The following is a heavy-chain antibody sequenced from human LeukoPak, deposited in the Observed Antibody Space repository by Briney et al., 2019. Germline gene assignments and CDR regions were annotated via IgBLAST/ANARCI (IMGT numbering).Heavy chain of an antibody. J-gene: IGHJ4*02. V-gene: IGHV4-34*01. CDR3: ASSGGEMATIRNLDY. CDR1: GGSFSGYY. Sequence: SETLSLTCAVYGGSFSGYYWSWIRLPPGKGLEWIGEINHSGSTNYNPSLKSRVTISVDTSKNQFSLKLSSVTAADTAVYYCASSGGEMATIRNLDYWGQGTLVTVSS. D-gene: IGHD5-24*01. CDR2: INHSGST.